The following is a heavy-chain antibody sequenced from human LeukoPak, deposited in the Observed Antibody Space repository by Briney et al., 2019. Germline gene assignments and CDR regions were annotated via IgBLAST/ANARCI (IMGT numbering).Heavy chain of an antibody. Sequence: AGGSLRLSCAASGFTFSSYGMHWVRQAPGKGLEWVANIKQDGSEKNYVDSVKGRFTISRDNAENSLFLQMNSLRVEDTAVYYCAREWQGGIAAAGTRIEGDYWGQGTLVAVSS. CDR1: GFTFSSYG. V-gene: IGHV3-7*01. CDR3: AREWQGGIAAAGTRIEGDY. J-gene: IGHJ4*02. CDR2: IKQDGSEK. D-gene: IGHD6-13*01.